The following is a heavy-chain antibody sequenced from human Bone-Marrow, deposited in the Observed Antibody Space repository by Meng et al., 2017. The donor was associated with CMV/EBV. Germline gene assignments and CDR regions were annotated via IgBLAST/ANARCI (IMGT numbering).Heavy chain of an antibody. CDR2: MFGDGRR. CDR3: NSNHAAY. CDR1: GFTFSSYE. J-gene: IGHJ4*02. V-gene: IGHV3-53*01. Sequence: GGSLRLSCAASGFTFSSYEMNWVRQAPGKGLEWVSIMFGDGRRFYADSVKGRFTVSGDDSKNTLDLQMNSLRAEDTAVYYCNSNHAAYWGQGTLVTVSS. D-gene: IGHD1-14*01.